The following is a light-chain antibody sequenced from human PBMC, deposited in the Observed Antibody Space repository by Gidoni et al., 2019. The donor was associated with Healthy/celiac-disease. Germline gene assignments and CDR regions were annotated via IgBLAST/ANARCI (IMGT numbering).Light chain of an antibody. V-gene: IGKV3-11*01. J-gene: IGKJ2*01. CDR2: DAS. Sequence: EIAFLHSPSTLSLSPGERATLSRRASQSVSSYLAWYQQKPAQAPRLLIYDASNRATGIPARFSGSGCGTDFTITISSLEPEDFAVYYCQQRSNWPMYTFGQGTKLEIK. CDR1: QSVSSY. CDR3: QQRSNWPMYT.